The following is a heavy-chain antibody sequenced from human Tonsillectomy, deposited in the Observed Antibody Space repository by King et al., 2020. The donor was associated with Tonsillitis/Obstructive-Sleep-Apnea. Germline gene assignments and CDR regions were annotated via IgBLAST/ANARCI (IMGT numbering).Heavy chain of an antibody. CDR2: INSDGSST. V-gene: IGHV3-74*01. J-gene: IGHJ6*03. CDR3: ARDLPASYYYYYYMDV. CDR1: GFTFGSYW. Sequence: VQLVESGGGLVQPGGSLRLSCAASGFTFGSYWMHWVRQAPGKGLVWVSHINSDGSSTSYADSVKGRFTISRDNAKNTLYLQMNRLRVEDTAVYYCARDLPASYYYYYYMDVWGKGTTVTVSS.